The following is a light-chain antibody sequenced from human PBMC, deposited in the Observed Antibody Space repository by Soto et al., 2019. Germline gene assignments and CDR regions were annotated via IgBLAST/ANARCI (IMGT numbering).Light chain of an antibody. CDR2: GES. CDR1: QSVSSSY. CDR3: QQYGSSQT. J-gene: IGKJ1*01. V-gene: IGKV3-20*01. Sequence: ESVLTHCPGTLSLSPWERSTLSCRCSQSVSSSYLAWYQQKPGQAPRLLIYGESSRATGIPDRFSGSGSGTDFPLTISRLEPEDFAVYYCQQYGSSQTFGQGTKVDTK.